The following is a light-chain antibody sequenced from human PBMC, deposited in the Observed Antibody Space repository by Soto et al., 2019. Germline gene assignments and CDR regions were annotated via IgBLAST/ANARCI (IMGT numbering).Light chain of an antibody. CDR3: CSYAGSNTMV. Sequence: QSALTQPASMSGSPGQSITISCSGTNNDVGAYNLVSWYQQRPGRAPKLLIYEGSKRPSGVSDRFSGSKSGNLASLTISGLQAEDDAHYYCCSYAGSNTMVFGGGTKLPS. CDR2: EGS. CDR1: NNDVGAYNL. V-gene: IGLV2-23*01. J-gene: IGLJ2*01.